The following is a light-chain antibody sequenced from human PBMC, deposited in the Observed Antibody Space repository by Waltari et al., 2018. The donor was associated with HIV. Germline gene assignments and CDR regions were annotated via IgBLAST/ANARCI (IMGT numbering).Light chain of an antibody. CDR3: QSADSSGSPYVV. CDR1: ALAKKY. CDR2: KDS. V-gene: IGLV3-25*03. Sequence: SYELTQPPSVSVSPGQTARITCSGDALAKKYTYWYQQKPGQAPVLVIYKDSERPSGIPERFSGSNSGTTVTLTISGVQAEDEADYYCQSADSSGSPYVVFGGGTKLTVL. J-gene: IGLJ2*01.